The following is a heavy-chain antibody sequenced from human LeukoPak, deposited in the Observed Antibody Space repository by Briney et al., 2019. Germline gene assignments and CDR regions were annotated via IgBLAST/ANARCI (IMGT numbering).Heavy chain of an antibody. CDR3: AKGGGYEAQYYYYYLDV. J-gene: IGHJ6*03. CDR1: GFTFSSYW. V-gene: IGHV3-7*01. CDR2: IKQDGSEK. D-gene: IGHD5-12*01. Sequence: GGSLRLSCAASGFTFSSYWMSWVRQAPGKGLEWVANIKQDGSEKYYVDSVKGRFTISRDNAKNSLYLQMNSLRAEDTAVYYCAKGGGYEAQYYYYYLDVWGKGTTVTISS.